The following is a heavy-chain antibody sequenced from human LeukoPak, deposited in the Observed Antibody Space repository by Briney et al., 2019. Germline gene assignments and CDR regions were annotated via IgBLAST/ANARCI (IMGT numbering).Heavy chain of an antibody. Sequence: PSETLSLTCTVSGGSISSSSYYWGWIRQPPGKGLEWIGSIYYSGSTYYNPSLKSRVTISADTSKNQFSLKLSSVTAADTAVYYCARDFLYYYDSSGYPKDDYWGQGTLVTVSS. J-gene: IGHJ4*02. CDR1: GGSISSSSYY. V-gene: IGHV4-39*07. D-gene: IGHD3-22*01. CDR2: IYYSGST. CDR3: ARDFLYYYDSSGYPKDDY.